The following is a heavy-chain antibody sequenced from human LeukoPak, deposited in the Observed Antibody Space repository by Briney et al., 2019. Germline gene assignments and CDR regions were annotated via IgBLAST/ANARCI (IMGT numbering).Heavy chain of an antibody. V-gene: IGHV4-34*01. J-gene: IGHJ4*02. CDR2: INHSGST. Sequence: PSETLSLTCAVYGGSFSGYYWSWIRQPPGKGLEWIGEINHSGSTNYNPSLKSRVTISVDTSKNQFSLKLSSVTAADTAVYYCARHRGYSYGVDYWGQGTLVTVSS. CDR3: ARHRGYSYGVDY. CDR1: GGSFSGYY. D-gene: IGHD5-18*01.